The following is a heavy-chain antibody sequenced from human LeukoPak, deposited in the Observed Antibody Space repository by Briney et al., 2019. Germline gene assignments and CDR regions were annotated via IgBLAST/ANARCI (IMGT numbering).Heavy chain of an antibody. CDR2: ISYDGSNK. J-gene: IGHJ4*02. V-gene: IGHV3-30*04. CDR3: ARGRLWYSSGWPIFDY. Sequence: GRSLRLSCAASGFTFSSYAMHWVRQAPGKGLGWVAVISYDGSNKYYADSVKGRFTISRDNSKNTLYLQMNSLRAEDTAVYYCARGRLWYSSGWPIFDYWGQGTLVTVSS. CDR1: GFTFSSYA. D-gene: IGHD6-19*01.